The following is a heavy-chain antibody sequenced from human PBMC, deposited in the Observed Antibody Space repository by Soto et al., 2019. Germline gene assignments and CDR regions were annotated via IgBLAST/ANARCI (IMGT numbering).Heavy chain of an antibody. CDR2: IYPGDSDT. CDR1: GYIFTSYW. Sequence: VESLKISCKGSGYIFTSYWICCFLQMPGKGLEWMGIIYPGDSDTRYSPSFQGQVTISADKSISTAYLQWSSLKASDTAMYYCARRSYSSSWFLDVWGQGTTVTVSS. J-gene: IGHJ6*02. V-gene: IGHV5-51*01. D-gene: IGHD6-13*01. CDR3: ARRSYSSSWFLDV.